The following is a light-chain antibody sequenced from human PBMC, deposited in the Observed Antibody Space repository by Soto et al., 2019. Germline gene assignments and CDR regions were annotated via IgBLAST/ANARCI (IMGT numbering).Light chain of an antibody. CDR3: QQYNSNSQT. J-gene: IGKJ1*01. Sequence: IQMTQSPSTLSASVGERVTITCRASQTINSWLAWFQQKPGKAPKLLIYKASTLESGVPSRFSGSGSGTEFTLTISSLQPDDFATYYCQQYNSNSQTFGQGTKVDIK. CDR1: QTINSW. V-gene: IGKV1-5*03. CDR2: KAS.